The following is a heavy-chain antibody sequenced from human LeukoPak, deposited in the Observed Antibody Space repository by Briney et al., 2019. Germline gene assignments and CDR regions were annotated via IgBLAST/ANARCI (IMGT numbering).Heavy chain of an antibody. D-gene: IGHD3-9*01. V-gene: IGHV3-23*01. J-gene: IGHJ4*02. CDR3: AKAILTAYYNVHFDY. Sequence: GGSLSLYCAASGFTFSRYAMSWVRQGPGKGLEWVSAIIGSGGRTYYADSVKGGFTICRDNSNNTLYLQITRLRHENTPVYYCAKAILTAYYNVHFDYWGQGTLVTVSS. CDR1: GFTFSRYA. CDR2: IIGSGGRT.